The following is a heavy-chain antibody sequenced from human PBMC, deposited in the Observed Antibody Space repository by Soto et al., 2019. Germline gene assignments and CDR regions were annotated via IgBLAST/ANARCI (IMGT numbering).Heavy chain of an antibody. Sequence: TSETLSLTCTVSGGSINSGAHYWNWIRQHPGKGLEWIGYIHYTGSTYYSPSLRSRVTMSVDPSKNLFSLRLSSVTAADTAVYYCARMRLDILTGDYDNWFDPWGQGTLVTVSS. CDR2: IHYTGST. V-gene: IGHV4-31*03. CDR1: GGSINSGAHY. CDR3: ARMRLDILTGDYDNWFDP. J-gene: IGHJ5*02. D-gene: IGHD3-9*01.